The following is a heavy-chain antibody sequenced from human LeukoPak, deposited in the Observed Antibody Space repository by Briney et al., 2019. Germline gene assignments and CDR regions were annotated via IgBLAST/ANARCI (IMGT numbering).Heavy chain of an antibody. CDR3: ARYSSSWYLGSYFDY. CDR1: GGSISSYY. D-gene: IGHD6-13*01. Sequence: SETLSLTCTVSGGSISSYYRSWIRQPPGKGLEWIGYIYYSGSTNYNPSLKSRVTISVDTSKNQFSLKLSSVTAAGTAVYYCARYSSSWYLGSYFDYWGQGTLVTVSS. V-gene: IGHV4-59*01. CDR2: IYYSGST. J-gene: IGHJ4*02.